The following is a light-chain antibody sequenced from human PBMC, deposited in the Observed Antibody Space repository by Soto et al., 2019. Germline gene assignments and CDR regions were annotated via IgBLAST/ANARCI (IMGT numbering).Light chain of an antibody. Sequence: QSALTQPASVSGSPGQSITISCTGASSDVGGYNYVSWYQQHPGKAPKLMIYEVSNRPSGGSNRFSGSKSGNTASLTISGLQAEDEADYYCSSYTSSRTVVFGGGTKLTVL. CDR3: SSYTSSRTVV. V-gene: IGLV2-14*01. CDR2: EVS. CDR1: SSDVGGYNY. J-gene: IGLJ2*01.